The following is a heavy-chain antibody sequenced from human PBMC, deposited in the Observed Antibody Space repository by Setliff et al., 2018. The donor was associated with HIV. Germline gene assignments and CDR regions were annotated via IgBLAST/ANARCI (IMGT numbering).Heavy chain of an antibody. Sequence: SETLSLTCTVSGGSISSYYWTWVRQAPGKGLEWIGSIYHSGTTYDNPSLKSRVTISVDSSKNHFSLILSSVTAADTAVYYCARHGTYEAHYSYMDVWGKGTTVTVS. CDR2: IYHSGTT. J-gene: IGHJ6*03. V-gene: IGHV4-59*08. CDR1: GGSISSYY. CDR3: ARHGTYEAHYSYMDV. D-gene: IGHD1-1*01.